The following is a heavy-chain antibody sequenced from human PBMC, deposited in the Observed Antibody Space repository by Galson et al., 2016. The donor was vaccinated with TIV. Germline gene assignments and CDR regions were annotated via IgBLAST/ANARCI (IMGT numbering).Heavy chain of an antibody. CDR2: IHTSGTT. CDR3: AQWGQNFHFYWYFDL. V-gene: IGHV4-61*09. Sequence: TLSLTCTVSGDSISSGSYAWRWIRQPAEKGLEWIGHIHTSGTTNYNPSLQSRVTLSIDTPKNQFSQQLSGVTAAAPAVYYCAQWGQNFHFYWYFDLWGRGTLVAVSS. D-gene: IGHD1-7*01. CDR1: GDSISSGSYA. J-gene: IGHJ2*01.